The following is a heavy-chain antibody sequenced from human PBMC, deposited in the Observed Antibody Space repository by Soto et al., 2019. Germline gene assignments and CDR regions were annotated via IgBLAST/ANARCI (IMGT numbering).Heavy chain of an antibody. CDR1: GFTFSSYG. CDR2: MSYDGSNK. Sequence: QVQLVESGGGVVQPGRSLRLSCAASGFTFSSYGMHWVRQAPGKGLEWVAVMSYDGSNKYYADSVKGRFTISRDNSKNTVYLQMNSLRGEDTAVYYCAKDQEQWLTDYYYYGMDVWGQGTTVTVSS. J-gene: IGHJ6*02. V-gene: IGHV3-30*18. CDR3: AKDQEQWLTDYYYYGMDV. D-gene: IGHD6-19*01.